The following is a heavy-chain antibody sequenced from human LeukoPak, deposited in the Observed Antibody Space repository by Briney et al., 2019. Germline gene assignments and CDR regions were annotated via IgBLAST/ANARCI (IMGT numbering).Heavy chain of an antibody. D-gene: IGHD4-23*01. CDR1: GFTFSSYS. J-gene: IGHJ4*02. CDR3: AIDYGGNSYYRY. V-gene: IGHV3-21*01. CDR2: ISSSSSYI. Sequence: GGPLRLSCAAPGFTFSSYSMTWVRQAPGKGLEGASSISSSSSYIYYADSVKGRFTISRDNAKNSLYLQMNSLRAEDTAVYYCAIDYGGNSYYRYWGQGTLVTVSS.